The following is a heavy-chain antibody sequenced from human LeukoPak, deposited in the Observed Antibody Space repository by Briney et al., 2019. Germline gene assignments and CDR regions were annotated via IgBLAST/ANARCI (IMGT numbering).Heavy chain of an antibody. J-gene: IGHJ4*02. V-gene: IGHV3-74*01. Sequence: GGSLRLSCAASGFTFSSYWMHWVRQTPGKGLVWVSRINSGGGGATYADSVKGRFTISRDNAKNTLFLQMNSLRAEDTAVYYCARDLHYWGQGTLVTVSS. CDR3: ARDLHY. CDR2: INSGGGGA. CDR1: GFTFSSYW.